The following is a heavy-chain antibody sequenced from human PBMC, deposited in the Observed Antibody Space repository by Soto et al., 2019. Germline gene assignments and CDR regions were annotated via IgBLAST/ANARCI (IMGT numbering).Heavy chain of an antibody. J-gene: IGHJ6*02. V-gene: IGHV1-18*01. CDR1: GYTFTSYG. Sequence: GASVKVSCKASGYTFTSYGISWVRQAPGQGLEWMGWISAYNGNTNYAQKLQGRVTMTTDTSTSTAYMELRSLRSDDTAVYYCASGRGAAASPYYYYGMEVWGQGTTVTVSS. D-gene: IGHD6-13*01. CDR3: ASGRGAAASPYYYYGMEV. CDR2: ISAYNGNT.